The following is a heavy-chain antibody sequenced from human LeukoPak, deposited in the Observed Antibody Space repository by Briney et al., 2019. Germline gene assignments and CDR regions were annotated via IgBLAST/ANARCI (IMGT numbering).Heavy chain of an antibody. J-gene: IGHJ4*02. CDR2: IKDGGTTT. CDR1: GFTFSSYW. V-gene: IGHV3-74*01. Sequence: GGSLRLSCAASGFTFSSYWIRCVRQVPGKGLVWVARIKDGGTTTDYADSVKGRFTISRDDANNTLYLQMNSRRAEDTAVYYCTTIRPGYWGQGTLVTVSP. D-gene: IGHD5-12*01. CDR3: TTIRPGY.